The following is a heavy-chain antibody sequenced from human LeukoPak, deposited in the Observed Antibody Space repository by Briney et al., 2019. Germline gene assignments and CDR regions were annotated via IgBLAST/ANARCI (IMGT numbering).Heavy chain of an antibody. Sequence: PGGSLRLSCAASGFTFSIYAMNWVRQAPGRGLEWVSYISSSSSTIHYADSMKGRFTISRDNAKNSLYLQMNSLRDEDTAVYYCAREEGDYWGQGTLVTVSS. CDR2: ISSSSSTI. CDR1: GFTFSIYA. J-gene: IGHJ4*02. V-gene: IGHV3-48*02. CDR3: AREEGDY.